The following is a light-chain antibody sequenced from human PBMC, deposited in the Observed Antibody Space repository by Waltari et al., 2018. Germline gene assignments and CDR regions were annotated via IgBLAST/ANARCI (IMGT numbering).Light chain of an antibody. CDR1: SGSIDTNY. V-gene: IGLV6-57*02. CDR3: QSSDSSTGVV. Sequence: KFMLTQPHSVSESPGKTVTISCTGSSGSIDTNYVQCYQQRPGSAPRTVIYDDNQRPYGVPDRFSGSIDSSSNSASLTISGLKTEDEADYYCQSSDSSTGVVFGGGTKLTVL. CDR2: DDN. J-gene: IGLJ2*01.